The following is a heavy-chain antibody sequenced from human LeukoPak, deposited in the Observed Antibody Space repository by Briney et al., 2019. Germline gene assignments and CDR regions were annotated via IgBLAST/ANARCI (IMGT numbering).Heavy chain of an antibody. D-gene: IGHD6-19*01. J-gene: IGHJ4*02. V-gene: IGHV1-69*05. Sequence: GASVKVSCKTYGGTFSSYAIIWVRQAPGQGLEWMGGIIPILGTANYAQKFQGRVTITRDTSASTAYMELSSLRSEDTAVYSCARDLEWGGSGGGSFDYWGQGTLVTVSS. CDR2: IIPILGTA. CDR1: GGTFSSYA. CDR3: ARDLEWGGSGGGSFDY.